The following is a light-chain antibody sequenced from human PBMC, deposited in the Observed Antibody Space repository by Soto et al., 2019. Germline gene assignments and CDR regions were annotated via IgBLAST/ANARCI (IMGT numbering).Light chain of an antibody. Sequence: DIQMTQSPSTLSASVGDRVTITCRASQSISSWLAWYQQKPGKAPTLLIYTASSLQSGVPSRFSGSGSGTDFTLTIRSLQPEDFATYYCQQTSNTPQTFGGGTKVDI. V-gene: IGKV1-39*01. CDR3: QQTSNTPQT. J-gene: IGKJ4*01. CDR2: TAS. CDR1: QSISSW.